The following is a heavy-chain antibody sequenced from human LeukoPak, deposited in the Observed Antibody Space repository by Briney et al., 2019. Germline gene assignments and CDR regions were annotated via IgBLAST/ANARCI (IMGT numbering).Heavy chain of an antibody. V-gene: IGHV3-11*01. J-gene: IGHJ3*02. CDR1: GFTFSDYY. CDR3: AKDPYSSSWYGDAFDI. D-gene: IGHD6-13*01. Sequence: WGSLRLSCAASGFTFSDYYMSWIRQAPGKGLEWVSYISSSGSTIYYADSVKGRFTISRDNAKNSLYLQMNSLRAEDTAVYYCAKDPYSSSWYGDAFDIWGQGTMVTVSS. CDR2: ISSSGSTI.